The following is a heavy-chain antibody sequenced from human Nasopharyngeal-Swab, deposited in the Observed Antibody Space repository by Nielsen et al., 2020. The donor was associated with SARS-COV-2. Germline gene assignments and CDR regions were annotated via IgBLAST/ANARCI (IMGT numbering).Heavy chain of an antibody. Sequence: GGSLRLSCAASGFTFSRYWMHWVRQAPGKGLVWVSRINSDGSSTRYADSVKGRLTISRDNAKNTLYLQMNSLRAEDTALYYCAKEVYYDSSGYSVAYWYFDLWGRGTLVTVSS. J-gene: IGHJ2*01. V-gene: IGHV3-74*01. D-gene: IGHD3-22*01. CDR1: GFTFSRYW. CDR3: AKEVYYDSSGYSVAYWYFDL. CDR2: INSDGSST.